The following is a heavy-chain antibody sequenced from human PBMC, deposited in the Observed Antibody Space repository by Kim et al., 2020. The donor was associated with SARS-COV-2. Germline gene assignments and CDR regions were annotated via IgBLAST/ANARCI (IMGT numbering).Heavy chain of an antibody. CDR2: ISASGKTK. Sequence: GGSLRLSCSGSGFTFSTYELDWVRQTPGKGLELVSYISASGKTKYHADSVKGRFAISRDNTKNSLYLHMTNLRVEDTAVYYCARERQRWGLGMDVWGHGTTVTVS. D-gene: IGHD4-17*01. V-gene: IGHV3-48*03. CDR1: GFTFSTYE. CDR3: ARERQRWGLGMDV. J-gene: IGHJ6*02.